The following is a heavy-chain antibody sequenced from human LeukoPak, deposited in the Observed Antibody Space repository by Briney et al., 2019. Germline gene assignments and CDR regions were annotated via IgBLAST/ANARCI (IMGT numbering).Heavy chain of an antibody. CDR1: GFTVSSNY. CDR2: IYSSSST. CDR3: ARAHYGILTGYFDP. D-gene: IGHD3-9*01. Sequence: GGSLRLSCAASGFTVSSNYMSWAPQAPGKGLEWVSVIYSSSSTYYADSVKGRFTISRHNSKNTLYLQMNSLRAEDTAVYYWARAHYGILTGYFDPWGQGTLVTVSS. V-gene: IGHV3-53*04. J-gene: IGHJ5*02.